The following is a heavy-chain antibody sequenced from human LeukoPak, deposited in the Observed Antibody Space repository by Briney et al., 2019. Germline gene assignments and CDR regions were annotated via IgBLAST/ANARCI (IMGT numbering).Heavy chain of an antibody. D-gene: IGHD3-22*01. CDR3: ARAQNYYDSSGYYSGYYYYDMDV. Sequence: PGGSLRLSCAASGFTFSAYDMHWVRQSTGKGLEWVSTIGPAGDTFYPGSLKGRFTISRENAKNSLYLQMNNLRAGDTAVYYCARAQNYYDSSGYYSGYYYYDMDVWGQGTTVTVSS. V-gene: IGHV3-13*01. J-gene: IGHJ6*02. CDR2: IGPAGDT. CDR1: GFTFSAYD.